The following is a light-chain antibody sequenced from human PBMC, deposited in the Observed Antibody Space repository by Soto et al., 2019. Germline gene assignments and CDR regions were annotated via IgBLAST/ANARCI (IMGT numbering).Light chain of an antibody. J-gene: IGKJ1*01. V-gene: IGKV3-20*01. CDR3: QQYGSSGT. Sequence: EIVLTQSPGTLSLSPGERATLSCRASQSVSNNYLAWYQQKPGQAPRLLIYGASNRATGIPSRLSGSASGTDFTLTSSILEPEDFAVYYCQQYGSSGTFGQGTKVEIK. CDR1: QSVSNNY. CDR2: GAS.